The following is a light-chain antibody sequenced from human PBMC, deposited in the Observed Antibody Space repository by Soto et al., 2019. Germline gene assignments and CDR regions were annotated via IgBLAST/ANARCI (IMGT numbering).Light chain of an antibody. Sequence: AIQMTQSPSSLSASVGDRVTLTCRASQDIRNDLGWYQQKPGMAPRFLIYAASNLQSGVPSRFSGSGSGTDFTLTISSLQTEDFATYYCVQHYNCPPTFGQGTKV. CDR2: AAS. V-gene: IGKV1-6*01. J-gene: IGKJ1*01. CDR1: QDIRND. CDR3: VQHYNCPPT.